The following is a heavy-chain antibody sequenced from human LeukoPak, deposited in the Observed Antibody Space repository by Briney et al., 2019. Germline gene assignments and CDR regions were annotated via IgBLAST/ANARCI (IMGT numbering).Heavy chain of an antibody. D-gene: IGHD3-22*01. CDR1: GYTFTSYG. J-gene: IGHJ3*02. V-gene: IGHV1-18*01. CDR2: ISAYNGNT. Sequence: VASVKVSCKASGYTFTSYGISWVRQAPGQGLEWMGWISAYNGNTNYAQKLQGRVTMTTDTSTSTAYMELRSLRSDDTAVYYCARGTYSSGDDAFDIWGQGTMVTVSS. CDR3: ARGTYSSGDDAFDI.